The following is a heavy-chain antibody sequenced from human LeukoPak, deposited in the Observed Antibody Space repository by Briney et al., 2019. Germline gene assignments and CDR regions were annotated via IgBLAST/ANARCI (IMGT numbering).Heavy chain of an antibody. CDR3: ARDTLGIFYY. D-gene: IGHD7-27*01. Sequence: GGSLRLSCAASGFTFSSYEMNWVRQAPGKGLEWVSYISSSGSTIYYADSVKGRFTISRDNAKNSLYLQMNSLRAEDTAVYYCARDTLGIFYYWGQGTLVTVSS. J-gene: IGHJ4*02. CDR2: ISSSGSTI. CDR1: GFTFSSYE. V-gene: IGHV3-48*03.